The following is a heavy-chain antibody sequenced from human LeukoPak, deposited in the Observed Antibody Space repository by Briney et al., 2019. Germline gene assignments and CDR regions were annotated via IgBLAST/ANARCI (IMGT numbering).Heavy chain of an antibody. CDR1: GFTFSSYS. V-gene: IGHV3-21*01. D-gene: IGHD1-20*01. J-gene: IGHJ4*02. Sequence: GGSLRLSCAASGFTFSSYSMNWVRQAPGKGLEWVSSISSSSSYIYYADSVKGRFTISRDNAKNSLYLQMNSLRAEDTAVYYCARDRGLRYKWNSRLFDYWGQGTLVTVSS. CDR3: ARDRGLRYKWNSRLFDY. CDR2: ISSSSSYI.